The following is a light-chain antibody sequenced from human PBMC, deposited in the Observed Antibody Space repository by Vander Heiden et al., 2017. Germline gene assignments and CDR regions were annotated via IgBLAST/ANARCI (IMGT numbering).Light chain of an antibody. CDR2: DAS. Sequence: EIVMTHPPPTLSVSPGERATLSCRVSQSISNNLAWHQQKPGQAPRLLIYDASTRATGIPARFSGSGSGTEFTLSISSLQSEDFAVYYCQQYNNWPLTLGGGTKVEIK. V-gene: IGKV3-15*01. CDR3: QQYNNWPLT. J-gene: IGKJ4*01. CDR1: QSISNN.